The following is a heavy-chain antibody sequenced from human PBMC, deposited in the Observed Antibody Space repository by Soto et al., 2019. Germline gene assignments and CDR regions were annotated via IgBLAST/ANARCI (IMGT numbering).Heavy chain of an antibody. D-gene: IGHD3-16*01. J-gene: IGHJ6*02. V-gene: IGHV3-7*01. Sequence: XVSLRLSCTASGFRFSTYFMSWVRQAPGKGLEWVANIRQGGNEKFYVDSVKGRFTISRDNAKKSLYLQMNSLRAEDTAVYYCLGALTYVAPYYYYGMDVWGQGTTVTVSS. CDR1: GFRFSTYF. CDR2: IRQGGNEK. CDR3: LGALTYVAPYYYYGMDV.